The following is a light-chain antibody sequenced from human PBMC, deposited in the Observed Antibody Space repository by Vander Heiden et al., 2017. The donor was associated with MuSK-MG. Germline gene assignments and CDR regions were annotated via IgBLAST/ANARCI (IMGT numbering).Light chain of an antibody. Sequence: IQMTPSPSTLSASVGDRVSITCRASPRIGRTSSGYQQKPGNDPMRLLYNAASLEAGAPSRCIGSGAWTEVTLLTSSLQADDVATEYCQQYDTDSQTFGQGTKVDIK. V-gene: IGKV1-5*03. CDR3: QQYDTDSQT. CDR2: NAA. CDR1: PRIGRT. J-gene: IGKJ1*01.